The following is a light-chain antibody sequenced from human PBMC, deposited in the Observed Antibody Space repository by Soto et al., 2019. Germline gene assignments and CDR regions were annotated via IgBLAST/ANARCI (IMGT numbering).Light chain of an antibody. CDR3: QKYGSSGT. J-gene: IGKJ4*02. Sequence: ILFAESPCTRSLSPGERCRLGCMAIQSVSNNYLAWYPPKPGQAPRLLIYGASNRATGLPDRLRGSGSGKAFTLTISRLEHEAFAVYSSQKYGSSGTVGPRTPVEI. CDR2: GAS. CDR1: QSVSNNY. V-gene: IGKV3-20*01.